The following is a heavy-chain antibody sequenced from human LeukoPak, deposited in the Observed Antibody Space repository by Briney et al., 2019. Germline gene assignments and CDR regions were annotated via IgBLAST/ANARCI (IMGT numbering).Heavy chain of an antibody. V-gene: IGHV3-7*01. CDR2: IKHDGSED. D-gene: IGHD4/OR15-4a*01. J-gene: IGHJ4*02. CDR1: GFTFSSYW. Sequence: GGSLRLSCAASGFTFSSYWMTWVRQTPGKELEWVANIKHDGSEDYFVDSVKGRFTISRDNAENSLHLQMSSLRAEDTAVYYCARSANYGGHAFFDYWGQGILVIVSS. CDR3: ARSANYGGHAFFDY.